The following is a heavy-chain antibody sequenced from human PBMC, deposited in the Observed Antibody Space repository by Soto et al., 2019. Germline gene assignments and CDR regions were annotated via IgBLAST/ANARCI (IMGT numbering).Heavy chain of an antibody. Sequence: APLNVSRKASGYSNTGYDINWVRQATGQGLEWMGWMNPNSGNTGYAQKFQGRVTMTRNTSISTAYMELSSLRSEDTAVYYCARDRSNYWFDPWGQGTLVTVSS. CDR2: MNPNSGNT. J-gene: IGHJ5*02. CDR1: GYSNTGYD. D-gene: IGHD4-4*01. CDR3: ARDRSNYWFDP. V-gene: IGHV1-8*01.